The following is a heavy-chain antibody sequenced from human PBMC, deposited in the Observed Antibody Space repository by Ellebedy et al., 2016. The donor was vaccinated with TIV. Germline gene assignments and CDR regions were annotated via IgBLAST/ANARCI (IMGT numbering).Heavy chain of an antibody. CDR3: ARAHSVVIANFDY. V-gene: IGHV3-7*01. CDR2: IKQDGSEK. CDR1: GFTFSSYW. J-gene: IGHJ4*02. D-gene: IGHD2-21*01. Sequence: GGSLRLCXAASGFTFSSYWMSWVRQAPGKGLEWVANIKQDGSEKYYVDSVKGRFTISRDNAKNSLYLQMNSLRAEDTAVYYCARAHSVVIANFDYWGQGTLVTVSS.